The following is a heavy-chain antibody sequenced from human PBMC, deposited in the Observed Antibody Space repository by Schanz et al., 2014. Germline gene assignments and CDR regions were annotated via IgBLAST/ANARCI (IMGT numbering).Heavy chain of an antibody. CDR3: AQTRGTFMVPIDN. CDR2: IRYDGSNQ. Sequence: QVQLVESGGGVVQPGGSLRLSCAASGFTFTNLGMHWVRRAPGKGLEWVAFIRYDGSNQYYADSLKGRFTISRDNARNSLYLQLNSLRVEDSGVYFCAQTRGTFMVPIDNWGQGVRVIVSS. V-gene: IGHV3-30*02. CDR1: GFTFTNLG. J-gene: IGHJ4*02. D-gene: IGHD3-3*02.